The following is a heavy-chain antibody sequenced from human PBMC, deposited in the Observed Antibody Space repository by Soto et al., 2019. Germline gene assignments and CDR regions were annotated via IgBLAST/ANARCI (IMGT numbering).Heavy chain of an antibody. CDR2: IIPMFGTA. J-gene: IGHJ6*02. CDR1: GGSFSNYA. D-gene: IGHD4-4*01. V-gene: IGHV1-69*13. CDR3: ARGEKVKRAYFYGMDV. Sequence: GASVKVSCKTSGGSFSNYAISWVRQAPGQGLEWMGAIIPMFGTANYAQMFQGRVTITADESTNTAYMEVSSLRSEESAVYYCARGEKVKRAYFYGMDVWGQGTTVTVSS.